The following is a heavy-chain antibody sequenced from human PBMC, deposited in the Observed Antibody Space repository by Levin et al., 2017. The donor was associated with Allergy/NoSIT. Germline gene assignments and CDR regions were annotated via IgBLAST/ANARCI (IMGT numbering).Heavy chain of an antibody. V-gene: IGHV1-2*02. Sequence: GESLKISCKASGYTFTGYYMHWVRQAPGQGLEWMGWINPNSGGTNYAQKFQGRVTMTRDTSISTAYMELSRLRSDDTAVYYCARAIAVAGPGLDYWGQGTLVTVSS. J-gene: IGHJ4*02. CDR3: ARAIAVAGPGLDY. D-gene: IGHD6-19*01. CDR2: INPNSGGT. CDR1: GYTFTGYY.